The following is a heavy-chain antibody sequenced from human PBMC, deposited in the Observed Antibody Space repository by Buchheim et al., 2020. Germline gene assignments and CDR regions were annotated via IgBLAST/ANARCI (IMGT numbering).Heavy chain of an antibody. CDR1: GGSFSGYY. CDR2: INHSGST. CDR3: AKGFGVVTPYYYYYYMDV. J-gene: IGHJ6*03. V-gene: IGHV4-34*01. Sequence: QVQLQQWGAGLLKPSETLSLTCAVYGGSFSGYYWSWIRQPPGKGLEWIGEINHSGSTNYNPSLKSRVTISVDTSKNKFSLKLSSVTAADTAVYYCAKGFGVVTPYYYYYYMDVWGKGTT. D-gene: IGHD3-3*01.